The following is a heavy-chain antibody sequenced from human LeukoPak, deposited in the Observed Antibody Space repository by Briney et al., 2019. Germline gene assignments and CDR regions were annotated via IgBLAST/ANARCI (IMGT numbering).Heavy chain of an antibody. CDR1: GYTFTGYY. D-gene: IGHD3-22*01. CDR2: INPNSGGT. Sequence: ASVKVSCKASGYTFTGYYMHWVRQAPGQGLEWMGRINPNSGGTNYAQKFQGRVTMTRDTSISTAYMELSRLRSDDTAVYYCARGGTYYDSSGYYSSPHFDYWDQGTLVTVSS. V-gene: IGHV1-2*06. CDR3: ARGGTYYDSSGYYSSPHFDY. J-gene: IGHJ4*02.